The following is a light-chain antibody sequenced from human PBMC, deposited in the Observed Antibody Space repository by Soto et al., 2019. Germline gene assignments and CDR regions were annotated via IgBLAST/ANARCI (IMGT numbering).Light chain of an antibody. V-gene: IGKV3-11*01. CDR1: LSVSVY. CDR2: DAS. Sequence: EIVLTQSPATLSLSPGERATLSFGTSLSVSVYLDWYQQKPGQAPRLLISDASNRATGIPARFSGSGSGTDFTLTISSLEPEDFAVYYCHQRQYWPPITFGQGTRLETK. J-gene: IGKJ5*01. CDR3: HQRQYWPPIT.